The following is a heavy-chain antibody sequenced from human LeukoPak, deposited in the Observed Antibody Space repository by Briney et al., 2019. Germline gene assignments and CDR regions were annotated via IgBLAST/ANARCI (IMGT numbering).Heavy chain of an antibody. CDR3: AKESSGRRFDFDH. Sequence: GGSLRLSCAASGFTFSSNYMSWVRQAPGKGLEWVSVIYSGGSTYYADSVKGRFTISRDNSKNTLYLQMNSLRAEDTAVYYCAKESSGRRFDFDHWGQGTLVTVSS. D-gene: IGHD1-26*01. CDR2: IYSGGST. CDR1: GFTFSSNY. V-gene: IGHV3-53*01. J-gene: IGHJ4*02.